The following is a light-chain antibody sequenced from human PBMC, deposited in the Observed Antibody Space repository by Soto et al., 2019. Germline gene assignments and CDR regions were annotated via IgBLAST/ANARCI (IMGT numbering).Light chain of an antibody. J-gene: IGKJ3*01. CDR1: QGISNY. CDR2: AAS. Sequence: DIQMTQSPSSLSASVGDRVTITYRASQGISNYLAWYQQKPGKVPKLLIYAASTLQSGVPSRFSGSGSGTDFALTISRLETDDSAVYYCQQYGGSPFTFGPGTKVDIK. CDR3: QQYGGSPFT. V-gene: IGKV1-27*01.